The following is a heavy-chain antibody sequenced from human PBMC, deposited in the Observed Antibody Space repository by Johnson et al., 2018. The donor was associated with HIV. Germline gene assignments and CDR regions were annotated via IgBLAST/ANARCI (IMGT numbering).Heavy chain of an antibody. CDR2: ISWNSGSI. J-gene: IGHJ3*02. V-gene: IGHV3-9*01. D-gene: IGHD6-13*01. CDR3: AKDCSISSWSPGCPFDI. Sequence: VQLVESGGGLVQPGRSLRLSSAASGFTFDDYAMHWVRQAPGKGLEWVSGISWNSGSIGYADSVKGRFTISRDNAKNSLYLQMNSLRAEDTALYYCAKDCSISSWSPGCPFDIWGQGTMVTVSS. CDR1: GFTFDDYA.